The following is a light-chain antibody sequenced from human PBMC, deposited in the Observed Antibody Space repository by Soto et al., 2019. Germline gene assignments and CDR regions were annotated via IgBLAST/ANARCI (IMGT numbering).Light chain of an antibody. CDR2: DAS. Sequence: IQMTQSPSTLSASVGDRVTITCRASQSIGSWLAWYQQKPGKAPKVLIYDASSLESGVPSRFSGSGSGTEFTLTITTLQPDDFATYYCQQYNNYWTFGQGTKV. CDR1: QSIGSW. CDR3: QQYNNYWT. J-gene: IGKJ1*01. V-gene: IGKV1-5*01.